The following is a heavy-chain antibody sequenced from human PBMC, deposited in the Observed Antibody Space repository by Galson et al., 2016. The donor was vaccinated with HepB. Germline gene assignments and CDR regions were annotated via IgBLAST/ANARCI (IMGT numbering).Heavy chain of an antibody. Sequence: TLSLTCTVSGTSVSSGDNYWTWIRQPPGKGLEWIGYIYSSGSTSYNPSLKSRVTISGDTSKNQFSLKLSSVTAADTAVYYCARGGGELGYFDYWGQGTLVTVSS. CDR3: ARGGGELGYFDY. J-gene: IGHJ4*02. V-gene: IGHV4-30-4*01. CDR1: GTSVSSGDNY. D-gene: IGHD1-7*01. CDR2: IYSSGST.